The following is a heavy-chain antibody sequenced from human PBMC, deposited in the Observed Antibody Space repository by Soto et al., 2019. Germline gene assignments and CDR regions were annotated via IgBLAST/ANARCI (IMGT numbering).Heavy chain of an antibody. Sequence: QVQLVESGGGVVQPGRSLRLSCAASGFTFNSYGMHWVRQAPGKGLEWVAVIWYDGSNKYYADSVKGRFTISRDNPKNTLYLQMDSLRAEDTAVYYCARDSCSGGSCYSSYWGQGTLVTVSS. CDR2: IWYDGSNK. V-gene: IGHV3-33*01. D-gene: IGHD2-15*01. CDR3: ARDSCSGGSCYSSY. J-gene: IGHJ4*02. CDR1: GFTFNSYG.